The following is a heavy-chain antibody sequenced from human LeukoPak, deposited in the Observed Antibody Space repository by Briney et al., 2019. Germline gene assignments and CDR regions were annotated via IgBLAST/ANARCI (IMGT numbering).Heavy chain of an antibody. J-gene: IGHJ4*02. Sequence: ASVKVSCKASGYTFASNYIHWVRQAPGQGLEWMGMIYPGDGSTSYAQKFQGGVTVTRDTSTSTVHMELSGLRSEDTAVYYCARDQEGFDYWGQGTLVTVSS. CDR3: ARDQEGFDY. V-gene: IGHV1-46*01. CDR1: GYTFASNY. CDR2: IYPGDGST.